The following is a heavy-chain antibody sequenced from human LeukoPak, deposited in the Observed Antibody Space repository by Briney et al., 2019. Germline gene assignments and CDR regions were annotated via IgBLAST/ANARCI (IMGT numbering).Heavy chain of an antibody. CDR1: GGSISSDY. V-gene: IGHV4-59*01. CDR2: IYYRGST. J-gene: IGHJ4*02. Sequence: SETLSPTCTVSGGSISSDYWSWIRQPPGKGLEWIGYIYYRGSTNYNPSLKSRVTISVDTSKNQFSLKLSSVTAADTAVYYCARERVDIVATFDYWGQGTLVTVSS. D-gene: IGHD5-12*01. CDR3: ARERVDIVATFDY.